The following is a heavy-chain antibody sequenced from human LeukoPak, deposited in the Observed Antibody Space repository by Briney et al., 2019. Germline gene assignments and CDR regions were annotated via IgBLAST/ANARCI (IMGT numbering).Heavy chain of an antibody. V-gene: IGHV4-39*01. CDR2: IYYSGST. J-gene: IGHJ4*02. CDR1: GGSISSSSYY. CDR3: ARGGTVTVVDY. Sequence: SETLSLTCTVSGGSISSSSYYWGWIRQPPGKGLEWIGSIYYSGSTYYSPSLKSRVTISVDTSKNQFSLKLSSVTAADAAVYYCARGGTVTVVDYWGQGTLVTVSS. D-gene: IGHD4-11*01.